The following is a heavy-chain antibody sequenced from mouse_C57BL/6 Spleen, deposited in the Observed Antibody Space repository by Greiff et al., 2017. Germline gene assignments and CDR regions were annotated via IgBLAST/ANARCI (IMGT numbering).Heavy chain of an antibody. CDR1: GYTFTSYW. V-gene: IGHV1-64*01. D-gene: IGHD2-14*01. CDR2: IHPNSGST. CDR3: AREGVLGRRYAMDY. J-gene: IGHJ4*01. Sequence: QVQLQQPGAVLVKPGASVKLSCKASGYTFTSYWMHWVKQRPGQGLEWIGMIHPNSGSTNYNEKFKSKATLTVDKSSSTAYMQLSSLTSEDSAVYYCAREGVLGRRYAMDYWGQGTSVTVSS.